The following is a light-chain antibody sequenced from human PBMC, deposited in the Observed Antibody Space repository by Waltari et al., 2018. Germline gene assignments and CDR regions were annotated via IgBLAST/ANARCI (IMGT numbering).Light chain of an antibody. CDR1: QSVSKY. CDR2: GAS. Sequence: EIVLTQSPGTLSLSPGDRAILSCRASQSVSKYLAWYQQKPGHAPRLLIFGASSRATGIPDRFSGSGSGTDLSLTISRVEPEDFAVYYCQRYVSLPATFGQGTKVEIE. CDR3: QRYVSLPAT. V-gene: IGKV3-20*01. J-gene: IGKJ1*01.